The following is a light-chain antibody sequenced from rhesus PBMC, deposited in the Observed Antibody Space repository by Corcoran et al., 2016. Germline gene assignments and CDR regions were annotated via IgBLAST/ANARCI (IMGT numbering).Light chain of an antibody. CDR2: DAS. J-gene: IGKJ2*01. CDR1: QGISSY. V-gene: IGKV1-38*01. CDR3: QQRNSYPYS. Sequence: DIQLTQSPSSLSASVGDRVTITCRASQGISSYLAWYQQKSGKAPKLLIYDASNLKSGVPSRFRGRGSGTEFTLTISSLQPEDFATYYCQQRNSYPYSFGQGTKVEIK.